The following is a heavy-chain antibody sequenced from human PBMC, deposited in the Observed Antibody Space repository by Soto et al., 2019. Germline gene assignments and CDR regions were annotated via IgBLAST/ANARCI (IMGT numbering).Heavy chain of an antibody. CDR3: AREDHYDTDWFDP. J-gene: IGHJ5*02. D-gene: IGHD3-16*01. CDR1: GGSISSGDYY. V-gene: IGHV4-30-4*01. Sequence: QVQLKESGPGLVKPSQTLSLTCTVSGGSISSGDYYWRWIRQPPGKGLEWIGYISYSGSTYYNPSLKSRVTISVDTPKNQFALKLSSVTAADTAVYYGAREDHYDTDWFDPWGQGTLVTVSS. CDR2: ISYSGST.